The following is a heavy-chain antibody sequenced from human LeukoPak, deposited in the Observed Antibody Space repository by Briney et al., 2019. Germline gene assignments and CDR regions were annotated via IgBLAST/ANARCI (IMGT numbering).Heavy chain of an antibody. Sequence: KPSETLSPTCTVSGGSISSYYWSWIRQPPGKGLEWIGYIYYSGSTNYNPSLKSRVTISVDTSKNQFSLKLSSVTAADTAVYYCARGVSSGWYPFWDYWGQGTLVTVSS. V-gene: IGHV4-59*01. CDR2: IYYSGST. CDR1: GGSISSYY. J-gene: IGHJ4*02. D-gene: IGHD6-19*01. CDR3: ARGVSSGWYPFWDY.